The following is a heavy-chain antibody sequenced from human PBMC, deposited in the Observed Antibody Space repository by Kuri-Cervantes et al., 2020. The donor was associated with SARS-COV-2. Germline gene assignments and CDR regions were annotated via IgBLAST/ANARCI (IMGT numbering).Heavy chain of an antibody. Sequence: GGSLRLSCAASGFTFSSCAMHWVRLAPGKGLEWVAFISYDGSNEYYADSVRGRFTISRDNSKNTLYLQMNSLRAEDTALYYCARDSVMPRTWGVISSWRGVDYWGQGTLVTVSS. D-gene: IGHD6-13*01. CDR3: ARDSVMPRTWGVISSWRGVDY. CDR1: GFTFSSCA. V-gene: IGHV3-30*01. CDR2: ISYDGSNE. J-gene: IGHJ4*02.